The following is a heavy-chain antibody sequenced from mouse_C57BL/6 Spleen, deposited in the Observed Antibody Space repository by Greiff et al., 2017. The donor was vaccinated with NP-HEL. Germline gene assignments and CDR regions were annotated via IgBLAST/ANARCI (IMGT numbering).Heavy chain of an antibody. V-gene: IGHV5-17*01. CDR3: ARCGYYPWFAY. Sequence: EVKLVESGGGLVKPGGSLKLSCAASGFTFSDYGLHWVRQAPEQGLEWVAYISSGSSTIYYADTVKGRFTISRDNAKNTLFLQMTSLSSEDTAMYYCARCGYYPWFAYWGQGTLVTVSA. CDR1: GFTFSDYG. CDR2: ISSGSSTI. J-gene: IGHJ3*01. D-gene: IGHD2-3*01.